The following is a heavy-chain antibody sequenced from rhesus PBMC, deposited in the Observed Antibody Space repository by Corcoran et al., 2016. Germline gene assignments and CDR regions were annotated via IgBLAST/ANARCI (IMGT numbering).Heavy chain of an antibody. D-gene: IGHD3-34*01. CDR2: IYGSSTNT. Sequence: QVQLQGSGPGVVKPSETLSLTCAVSGGSISDSYRWSWIRQPPGKGLEWIGYIYGSSTNTNYNPSLKSRVTISKDTSKNQFSLKLSSVTAADTAVYYCARLRSGDYYSFDYWGQGVLVTVSS. CDR1: GGSISDSYR. J-gene: IGHJ4*01. V-gene: IGHV4S10*01. CDR3: ARLRSGDYYSFDY.